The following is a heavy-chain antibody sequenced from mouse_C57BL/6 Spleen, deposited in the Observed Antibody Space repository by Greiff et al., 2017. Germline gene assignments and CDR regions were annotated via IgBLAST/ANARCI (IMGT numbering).Heavy chain of an antibody. CDR1: GYTFTSYW. V-gene: IGHV1-53*01. D-gene: IGHD2-3*01. J-gene: IGHJ4*01. CDR2: INPSNGGT. CDR3: ARPLYDFYAMDY. Sequence: QVHVKQPGTELVKPGASVKLSCKASGYTFTSYWMHWVKQRPGQGLEWIGNINPSNGGTNYNEKFKSKATLTVDKSSSTAYMQLSSLTSEDSAVYYCARPLYDFYAMDYWGQGTSVTVSS.